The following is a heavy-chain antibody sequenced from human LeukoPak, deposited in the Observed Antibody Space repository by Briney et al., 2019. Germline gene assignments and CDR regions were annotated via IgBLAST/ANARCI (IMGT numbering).Heavy chain of an antibody. D-gene: IGHD5-12*01. CDR3: ARDHRGYEAFDI. CDR2: IKQDGSEK. V-gene: IGHV3-7*01. Sequence: GGSLRLSCAASGFTFSSYEMNWVRQAPGKGLEWVANIKQDGSEKYYVDSVKGRFTISRDSAKKSLYLQMNSLRAEETAVYYCARDHRGYEAFDIWGQGTMVTVSS. CDR1: GFTFSSYE. J-gene: IGHJ3*02.